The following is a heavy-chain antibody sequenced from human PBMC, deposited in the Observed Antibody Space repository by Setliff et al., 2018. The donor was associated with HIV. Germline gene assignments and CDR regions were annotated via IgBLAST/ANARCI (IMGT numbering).Heavy chain of an antibody. CDR2: IKQDGSEK. Sequence: GGSLRLSCAASGFTFNTYWMTWVRQAPGKGLEWVANIKQDGSEKYYADSVEGRFTISRDNAKNSLYLHMSSLRGEDTAVYYCARALYYYDSFDAFYIWGQGTMGTVSS. CDR1: GFTFNTYW. D-gene: IGHD3-22*01. V-gene: IGHV3-7*01. J-gene: IGHJ3*02. CDR3: ARALYYYDSFDAFYI.